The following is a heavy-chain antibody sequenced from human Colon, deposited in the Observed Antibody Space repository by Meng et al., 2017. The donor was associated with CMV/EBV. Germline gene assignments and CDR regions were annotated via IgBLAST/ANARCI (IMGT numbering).Heavy chain of an antibody. CDR2: IYSESTGSST. Sequence: AAKFTFSTDTRSWVRQAPGKGLEWVSMIYSESTGSSTYYGDSVKGRFTISRDKSKNMLYLQMNNLRAEDTAVYYCAKIPTSSLPDYWGQGTLVTVSS. J-gene: IGHJ4*02. CDR1: KFTFSTDT. CDR3: AKIPTSSLPDY. V-gene: IGHV3-23*03.